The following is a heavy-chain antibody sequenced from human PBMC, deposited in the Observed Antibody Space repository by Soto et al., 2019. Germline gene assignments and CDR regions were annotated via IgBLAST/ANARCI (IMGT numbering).Heavy chain of an antibody. D-gene: IGHD1-26*01. Sequence: GGSLRLSCAASGFTFRYYAMSWARQAPGKGLEWVSAISGSGGTTHYADSVKGRFTISRDNSKNTLYLQMNSLRAEDTAVYYCAKGLVGATDYFDYWGQGTLVTVSS. CDR2: ISGSGGTT. J-gene: IGHJ4*02. V-gene: IGHV3-23*01. CDR3: AKGLVGATDYFDY. CDR1: GFTFRYYA.